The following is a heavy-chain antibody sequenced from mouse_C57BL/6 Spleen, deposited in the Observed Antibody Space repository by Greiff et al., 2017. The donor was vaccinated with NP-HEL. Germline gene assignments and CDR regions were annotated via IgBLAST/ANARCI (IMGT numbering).Heavy chain of an antibody. CDR3: TRNGPNWAFAY. J-gene: IGHJ3*01. D-gene: IGHD4-1*01. Sequence: VQLQQSGAELVRPGASVTLSCKASGYTFTDYEMHWVKQTPVHGLEWIGAIDPETGGTAYNQKFKGKAILTADKSSSTAYMELRSLTSEDSAVYYCTRNGPNWAFAYWGQGTLVTVSA. CDR1: GYTFTDYE. CDR2: IDPETGGT. V-gene: IGHV1-15*01.